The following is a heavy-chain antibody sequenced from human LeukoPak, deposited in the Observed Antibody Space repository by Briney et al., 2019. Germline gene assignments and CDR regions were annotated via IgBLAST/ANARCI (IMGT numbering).Heavy chain of an antibody. J-gene: IGHJ5*02. CDR3: ARVHSSSWYKGYNWFDP. V-gene: IGHV4-34*01. CDR1: GGSFSGYY. D-gene: IGHD6-13*01. Sequence: SETLSLTCAVYGGSFSGYYWSWIRQPPGKGLEWIGEINHSGSTNYNPSLKSRVTISVDTSKNQFSLKLSSMTAADTAVYYCARVHSSSWYKGYNWFDPWGQGTLVTVSS. CDR2: INHSGST.